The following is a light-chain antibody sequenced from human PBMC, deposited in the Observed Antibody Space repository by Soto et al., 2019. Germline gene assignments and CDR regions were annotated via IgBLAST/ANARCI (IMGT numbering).Light chain of an antibody. CDR2: DAS. Sequence: EIGLTQSPATLSLSPGERATLSCRASQSVSSYFAWYQQKPGQAPRLLIYDASNRATGIPARFSGSGSGTDFTLTISSLEPEDFAVYYCEQRSNWPRRTFGQGTKLEIK. CDR3: EQRSNWPRRT. V-gene: IGKV3-11*01. J-gene: IGKJ2*01. CDR1: QSVSSY.